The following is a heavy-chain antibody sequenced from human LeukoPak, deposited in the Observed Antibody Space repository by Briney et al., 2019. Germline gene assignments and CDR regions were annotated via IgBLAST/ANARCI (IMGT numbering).Heavy chain of an antibody. Sequence: QPGGSLRLSCAASGFTFSSYSMNWVRQAPGKGLEWVSYISSSSSTIYCADSVKGRFTISRDNAKNSLYLQMNSLRAEDTAVYYCARDFTVTTSSYWGQGTLVTVSS. D-gene: IGHD4-17*01. J-gene: IGHJ4*02. CDR1: GFTFSSYS. CDR2: ISSSSSTI. V-gene: IGHV3-48*01. CDR3: ARDFTVTTSSY.